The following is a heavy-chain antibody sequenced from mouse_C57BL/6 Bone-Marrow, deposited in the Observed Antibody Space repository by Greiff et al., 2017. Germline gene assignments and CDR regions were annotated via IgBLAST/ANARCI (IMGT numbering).Heavy chain of an antibody. V-gene: IGHV1-69*01. CDR2: IEPSDSCT. CDR3: ARVYYDVRHCWAMDY. Sequence: QVQLQQPGAELVMPGASVKLSCKASGYTFTSYWMHWVKQRPGQGLEWIGEIEPSDSCTNYNQKFKGKSTLTVDKSSSTAYMQLSSLTSEDSAVYEYARVYYDVRHCWAMDYWGQGTSVTVSS. CDR1: GYTFTSYW. D-gene: IGHD2-4*01. J-gene: IGHJ4*01.